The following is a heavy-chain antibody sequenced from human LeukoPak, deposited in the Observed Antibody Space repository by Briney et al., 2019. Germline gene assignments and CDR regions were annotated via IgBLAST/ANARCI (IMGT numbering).Heavy chain of an antibody. D-gene: IGHD3-10*01. CDR2: IWFDGNNK. CDR3: ARDRYYGSGSYSPLFDY. CDR1: GFTFSNYG. Sequence: GGSLRLSCVASGFTFSNYGMHWARQTPGKGLEWVAFIWFDGNNKDYADSVKGRFTISRDSSKNTLYLQMNSLRAEDTAVYYCARDRYYGSGSYSPLFDYWGQGTLVTVSS. J-gene: IGHJ4*02. V-gene: IGHV3-33*01.